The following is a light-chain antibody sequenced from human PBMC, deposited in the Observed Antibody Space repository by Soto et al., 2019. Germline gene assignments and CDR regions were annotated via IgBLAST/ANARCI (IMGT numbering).Light chain of an antibody. J-gene: IGKJ4*01. CDR1: QSVSTSY. Sequence: ENVLTQSPGTLSLSPGERATLSCRASQSVSTSYLAWYQQKGGQAPRLLIYGTSTRATGIPDRFSGSGSGKDFSLTISRLEPEDFAVYYCQQYGGFPLTFGGGTKVEI. V-gene: IGKV3-20*01. CDR2: GTS. CDR3: QQYGGFPLT.